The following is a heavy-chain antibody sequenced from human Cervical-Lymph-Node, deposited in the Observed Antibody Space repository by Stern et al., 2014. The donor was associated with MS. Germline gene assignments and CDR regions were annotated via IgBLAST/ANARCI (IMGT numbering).Heavy chain of an antibody. J-gene: IGHJ3*01. CDR2: INHSGKT. Sequence: QVQLQQWGAGLLRPSETLSLTCAVHGASFTDNYWSWIRQTPGKGLEWIGEINHSGKTHHNPSLMSRVTLSVDTSKTQFPLKLNSETAADTAVYYCARERKVERSARVFVSFDVWGQGTLLTVSS. D-gene: IGHD1-1*01. CDR3: ARERKVERSARVFVSFDV. V-gene: IGHV4-34*01. CDR1: GASFTDNY.